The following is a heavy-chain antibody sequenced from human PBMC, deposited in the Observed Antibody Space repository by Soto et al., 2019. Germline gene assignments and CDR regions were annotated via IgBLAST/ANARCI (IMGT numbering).Heavy chain of an antibody. D-gene: IGHD3-22*01. CDR3: ARGFSNYYDSSGYLGY. V-gene: IGHV1-69*13. Sequence: SVKVSCKASGGTFSSYAISWVRQAPGQGLEWMGGITPIFGTANYAQKFQGRVTITADESTSTAYMELSSLRSEDTAVYYCARGFSNYYDSSGYLGYWGQGTLVTVSS. CDR2: ITPIFGTA. CDR1: GGTFSSYA. J-gene: IGHJ4*02.